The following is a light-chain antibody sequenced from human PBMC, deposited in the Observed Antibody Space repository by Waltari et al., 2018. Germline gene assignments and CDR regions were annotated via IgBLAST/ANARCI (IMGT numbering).Light chain of an antibody. CDR3: QQGYSTPIT. V-gene: IGKV1-39*01. J-gene: IGKJ3*01. CDR2: AAS. CDR1: QSISSY. Sequence: IQMTPSPSSLSASVGDRVTITCRASQSISSYLNWYQQKPGKAPKLLIYAASSLQSGVPSRFSGRGSGTDFTLTISSLQPEDFATYYCQQGYSTPITFGPGTKVDIK.